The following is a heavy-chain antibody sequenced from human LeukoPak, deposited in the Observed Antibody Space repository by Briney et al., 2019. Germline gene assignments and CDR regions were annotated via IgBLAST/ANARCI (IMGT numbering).Heavy chain of an antibody. CDR2: ISGSGGRS. CDR1: GFTFSDYA. J-gene: IGHJ4*02. V-gene: IGHV3-23*01. D-gene: IGHD5-18*01. CDR3: AREGYSYGLDY. Sequence: PGGSLRLSCVVSGFTFSDYAMSWVRQAPGKGLEWVSTISGSGGRSYSEDPVKGRFTISRDNSRNTLYLQMNSLRAEDTAVYYCAREGYSYGLDYWGQGTLVTVSS.